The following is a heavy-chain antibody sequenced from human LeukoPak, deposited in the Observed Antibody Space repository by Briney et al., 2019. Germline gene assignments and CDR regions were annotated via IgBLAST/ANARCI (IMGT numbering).Heavy chain of an antibody. J-gene: IGHJ4*02. CDR1: GFTFSRYG. V-gene: IGHV3-23*01. Sequence: GGSVRLSCAASGFTFSRYGMAWVRQAPGKGLEWASVISGSGETTFYADSVRGRFTISRDNSKSTLYLQMTSLRAEDTGVYYCAKKIDSGSYPLDYWGQGTLVTIS. D-gene: IGHD3-10*01. CDR3: AKKIDSGSYPLDY. CDR2: ISGSGETT.